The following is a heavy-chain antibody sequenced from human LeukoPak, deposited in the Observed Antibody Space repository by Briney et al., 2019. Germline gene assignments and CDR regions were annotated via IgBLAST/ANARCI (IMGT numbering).Heavy chain of an antibody. CDR2: IWHDGSGK. Sequence: GGSLRLSCAASGFTFSNYGMHWVRQAPGKGLEWVAIIWHDGSGKYYADSVKGRFTISRDNSKNTLYLQMNSLRAEDTAVYYCARGEVMTTLYYFDYWGQGTLVTVSS. D-gene: IGHD4-11*01. CDR3: ARGEVMTTLYYFDY. V-gene: IGHV3-33*01. CDR1: GFTFSNYG. J-gene: IGHJ4*02.